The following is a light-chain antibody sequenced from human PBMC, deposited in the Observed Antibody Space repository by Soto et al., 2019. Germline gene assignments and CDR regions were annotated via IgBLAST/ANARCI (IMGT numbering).Light chain of an antibody. CDR1: QSLLNSNGHNH. V-gene: IGKV2-28*01. CDR2: LGS. Sequence: DIVMTQTPLSLTVTPGETASISCRSSQSLLNSNGHNHLDWYMQKPGQSPHLLIYLGSNRAFGVPDRFSGSGSGTDFTLTISRVEAEDVGVYYCMQALQTPSFGQGTKVEIK. CDR3: MQALQTPS. J-gene: IGKJ1*01.